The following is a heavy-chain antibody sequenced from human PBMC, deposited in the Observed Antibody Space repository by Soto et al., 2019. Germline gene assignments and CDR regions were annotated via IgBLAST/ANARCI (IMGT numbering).Heavy chain of an antibody. V-gene: IGHV4-30-2*01. CDR2: IYHSGST. J-gene: IGHJ4*02. Sequence: SETLSLTCAVSGGSISSGGYSWSWIRQPPGKGLEWIGYIYHSGSTYYNPSLKSRVTISVDRSKNQFSLKLSSVTAADTAVYXCARGRYDSSGYYYPFDYWGQGTLVTVS. CDR3: ARGRYDSSGYYYPFDY. CDR1: GGSISSGGYS. D-gene: IGHD3-22*01.